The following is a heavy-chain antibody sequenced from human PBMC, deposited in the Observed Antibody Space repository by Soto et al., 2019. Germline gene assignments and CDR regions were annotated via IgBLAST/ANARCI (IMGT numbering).Heavy chain of an antibody. CDR1: GFTFISST. V-gene: IGHV3-23*01. D-gene: IGHD1-26*01. CDR3: AKDQQWEVPHYFDY. Sequence: SLRLYCAVYGFTFISSTMTWVRQAPGKGLEWISSISNNGDRTYYAASVKGRFTVSRDNSKNTLYLQMNSLRVEDTAVYYCAKDQQWEVPHYFDYWGQGTLVTVSS. CDR2: ISNNGDRT. J-gene: IGHJ4*02.